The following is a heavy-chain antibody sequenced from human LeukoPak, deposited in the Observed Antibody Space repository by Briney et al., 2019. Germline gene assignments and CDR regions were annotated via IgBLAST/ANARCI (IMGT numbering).Heavy chain of an antibody. D-gene: IGHD3-10*01. CDR2: ISYDGSNK. V-gene: IGHV3-30*03. J-gene: IGHJ4*02. CDR3: ARGLAGKGDEYYFDY. CDR1: GFTFSSYG. Sequence: PGGSLRLSCAASGFTFSSYGMHWVRQAPGKGLEWVAVISYDGSNKYYADSVKGRFTISRDNSKNTLYLQMNSLRAEDTAVYYCARGLAGKGDEYYFDYWGQGTLVTVSS.